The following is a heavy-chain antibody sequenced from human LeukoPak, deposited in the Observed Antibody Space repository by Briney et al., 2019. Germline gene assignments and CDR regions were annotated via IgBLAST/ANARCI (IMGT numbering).Heavy chain of an antibody. CDR3: ARGQLAGAGILDG. J-gene: IGHJ5*02. Sequence: SETLFLTCTVSGGSIGTYYWSWIRQPPGKGLEWIGYIYYSGSTNYNPSLKSRVTISVDTSKNQFSLMLSSVTAADTAVYYCARGQLAGAGILDGWGQGTLVTVSS. CDR1: GGSIGTYY. V-gene: IGHV4-59*12. CDR2: IYYSGST. D-gene: IGHD6-19*01.